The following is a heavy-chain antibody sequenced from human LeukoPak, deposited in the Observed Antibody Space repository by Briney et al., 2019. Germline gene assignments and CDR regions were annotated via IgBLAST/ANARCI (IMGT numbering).Heavy chain of an antibody. J-gene: IGHJ4*02. CDR3: ARIPIHGSGSFDC. D-gene: IGHD3-10*01. Sequence: GGSLRLSCAASGFTFSSYWMSWVRQAPGKGLEWVANIKQDGSEKYYVDSVKGRFTISRDNAKNSLYLQMNSLRAEDTAVYYCARIPIHGSGSFDCWGQGTLVTVSS. V-gene: IGHV3-7*03. CDR2: IKQDGSEK. CDR1: GFTFSSYW.